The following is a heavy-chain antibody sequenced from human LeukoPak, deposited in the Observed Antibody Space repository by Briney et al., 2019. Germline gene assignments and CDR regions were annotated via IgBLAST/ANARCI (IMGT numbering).Heavy chain of an antibody. CDR2: INPSSGGT. J-gene: IGHJ3*02. CDR1: GHTFTGYY. D-gene: IGHD6-13*01. CDR3: ARDVDSSSWLDI. V-gene: IGHV1-2*06. Sequence: GASVKVSCKASGHTFTGYYMHWVRQAPGQGLEWMGRINPSSGGTNYAQKFQGRVTMTRDTSISTAYMELSRLRSDDTAVYYCARDVDSSSWLDIWGQGTMVTVSS.